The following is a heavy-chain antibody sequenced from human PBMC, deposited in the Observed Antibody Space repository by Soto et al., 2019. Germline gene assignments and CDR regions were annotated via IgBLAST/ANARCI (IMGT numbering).Heavy chain of an antibody. CDR2: IVSDGSAI. CDR1: GFPFSFYG. CDR3: ARDDAFDNENGFDM. V-gene: IGHV3-33*01. Sequence: GGSLRLSCAVSGFPFSFYGFHWVRQSPGKGLEWLGVIVSDGSAIYHADSLEGRFFISRDNSKDVLYLQMNSLRVEDTAVYYCARDDAFDNENGFDMWGQGTMVTVSS. J-gene: IGHJ3*02. D-gene: IGHD3-3*02.